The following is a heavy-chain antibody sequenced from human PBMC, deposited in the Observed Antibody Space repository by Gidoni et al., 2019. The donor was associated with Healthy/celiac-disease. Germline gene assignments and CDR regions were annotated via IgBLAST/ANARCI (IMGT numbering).Heavy chain of an antibody. D-gene: IGHD4-17*01. J-gene: IGHJ3*02. CDR2: IITILGIA. CDR1: GGTFSSYT. CDR3: ASETTVVSEHAFDI. V-gene: IGHV1-69*02. Sequence: QVQLVQSGAEVQKPGSSVKVSCKASGGTFSSYTISWVRQAPGQGLEWMGRIITILGIANYAQKFQGRVTITADKSTSTAYMELSSLRSEDTAVYYCASETTVVSEHAFDIWGQGTMVTVSS.